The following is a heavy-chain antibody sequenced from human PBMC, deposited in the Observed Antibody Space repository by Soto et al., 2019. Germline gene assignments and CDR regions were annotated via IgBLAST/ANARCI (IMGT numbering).Heavy chain of an antibody. Sequence: SETLSLTCTVSCGSISSYYWSWIRQPPGKGLEWIGYIYYSGSTNYNPSLKSRVSISADTSKNQFSLKLSSVTAADTAVYYCARAKGLVTVTTSWFDPWGQGTLVT. CDR2: IYYSGST. D-gene: IGHD4-17*01. J-gene: IGHJ5*02. CDR1: CGSISSYY. CDR3: ARAKGLVTVTTSWFDP. V-gene: IGHV4-59*08.